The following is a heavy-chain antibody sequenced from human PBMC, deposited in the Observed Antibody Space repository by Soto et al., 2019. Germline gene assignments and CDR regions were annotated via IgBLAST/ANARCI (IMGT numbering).Heavy chain of an antibody. Sequence: QVQLVQSGAEVKKPGSSVKVSCAASGGSLNNYAVSWVRRTPGQGFEWLGEIIPAFGTPNYAQKFQDRDTITADVLTNTVFMELSSLRSEDTAEYYCAREGLRRGALDYWGQGSLVTVSS. D-gene: IGHD6-6*01. V-gene: IGHV1-69*01. CDR2: IIPAFGTP. CDR3: AREGLRRGALDY. J-gene: IGHJ4*02. CDR1: GGSLNNYA.